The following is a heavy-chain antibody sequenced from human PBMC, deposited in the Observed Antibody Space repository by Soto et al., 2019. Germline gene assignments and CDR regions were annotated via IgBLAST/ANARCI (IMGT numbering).Heavy chain of an antibody. Sequence: SVKVSCKASGFTFTSSAVQWVRQARGQRLEWIGWIVVGSGNTNYAQKFQERVTITRDMSTSTSYMELSSLRSEDTAVYYCAALSSIAAVYYGMDVWGQGTTVTVSS. D-gene: IGHD6-6*01. CDR3: AALSSIAAVYYGMDV. J-gene: IGHJ6*02. V-gene: IGHV1-58*01. CDR2: IVVGSGNT. CDR1: GFTFTSSA.